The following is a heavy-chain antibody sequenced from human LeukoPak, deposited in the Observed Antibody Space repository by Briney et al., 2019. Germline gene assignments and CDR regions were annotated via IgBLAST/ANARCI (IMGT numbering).Heavy chain of an antibody. J-gene: IGHJ5*02. Sequence: GGSLRLSCAASGFTFSSYAMHWVRQAPGKGLEWVAVISYDGSNKYYADSVKGRFTISRDNSKNTLYLQMNSLRAEYTAVYYCARDRRTTRNWFDPWGQGTLVTVSS. CDR3: ARDRRTTRNWFDP. CDR1: GFTFSSYA. CDR2: ISYDGSNK. V-gene: IGHV3-30*04. D-gene: IGHD2/OR15-2a*01.